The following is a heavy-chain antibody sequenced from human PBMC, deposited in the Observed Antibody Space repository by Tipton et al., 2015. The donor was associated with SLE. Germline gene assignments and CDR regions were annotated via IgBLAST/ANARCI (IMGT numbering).Heavy chain of an antibody. Sequence: GSLRLSCAASGFTFSSSWMNWVRLAPGKGLEWVANIKEDGSEKHYVDSVKDRLTISRDNAKKSLYLQMNSLRAEDTAVYYCARDLLITGDPLAAFDIWGQGTLVTVSS. D-gene: IGHD1-20*01. CDR2: IKEDGSEK. CDR3: ARDLLITGDPLAAFDI. CDR1: GFTFSSSW. J-gene: IGHJ3*02. V-gene: IGHV3-7*01.